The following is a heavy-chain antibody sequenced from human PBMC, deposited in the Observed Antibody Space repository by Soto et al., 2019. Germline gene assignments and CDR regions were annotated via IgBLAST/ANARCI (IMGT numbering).Heavy chain of an antibody. Sequence: SETLSLTCAVSGGAIISGGYSCSCIRQPPGKGLELIGYIYHSGSTYYNPSLKSRVTISVDRSKNQFSLKLSSVTAADTAVYYCARGRGVATSYGMDVWGQGTTVTVSS. CDR3: ARGRGVATSYGMDV. J-gene: IGHJ6*02. V-gene: IGHV4-30-2*01. CDR2: IYHSGST. CDR1: GGAIISGGYS. D-gene: IGHD5-12*01.